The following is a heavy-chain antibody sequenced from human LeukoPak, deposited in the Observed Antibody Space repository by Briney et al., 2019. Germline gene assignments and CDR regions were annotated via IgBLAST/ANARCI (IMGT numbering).Heavy chain of an antibody. CDR2: ISGSGGST. Sequence: PGGSLRLSCAASGFTFSSYAMSWVRQAPGKGLEWVSAISGSGGSTYYADSVKGRFTISRDNSKNTLYLQMNSLRAEDTAVYYCAKKPSRVAVAGTPSSFGLFDYWGQGTLVTVSS. V-gene: IGHV3-23*01. D-gene: IGHD6-19*01. CDR1: GFTFSSYA. CDR3: AKKPSRVAVAGTPSSFGLFDY. J-gene: IGHJ4*02.